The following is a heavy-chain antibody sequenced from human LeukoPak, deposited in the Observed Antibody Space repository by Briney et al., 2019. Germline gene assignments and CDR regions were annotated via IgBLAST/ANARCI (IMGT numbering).Heavy chain of an antibody. J-gene: IGHJ4*02. CDR1: GFTFSSYS. Sequence: GGSLRLSCAASGFTFSSYSMNWVRQAPGKGLEWASSISSSSSYIYYADSVKGRFTISRDNAKNSLYLQMNSLRAEDTAVYYCARAGDSSGWYETNYWGQGTLVTVSS. CDR2: ISSSSSYI. CDR3: ARAGDSSGWYETNY. D-gene: IGHD6-19*01. V-gene: IGHV3-21*01.